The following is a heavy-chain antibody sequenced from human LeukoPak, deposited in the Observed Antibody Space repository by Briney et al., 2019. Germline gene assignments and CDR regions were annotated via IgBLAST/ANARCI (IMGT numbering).Heavy chain of an antibody. CDR3: ATDREGDPSAYYLV. Sequence: GGSLRLSCAASGFTFSTYAMSWVRQAPGKGLEWVSAISGGGDDTSYADSARGRFTVSRDNSKNTLYLQMNSLRAEDSAVYYCATDREGDPSAYYLVGGQGTLITVSS. D-gene: IGHD3-22*01. J-gene: IGHJ4*02. CDR2: ISGGGDDT. CDR1: GFTFSTYA. V-gene: IGHV3-23*01.